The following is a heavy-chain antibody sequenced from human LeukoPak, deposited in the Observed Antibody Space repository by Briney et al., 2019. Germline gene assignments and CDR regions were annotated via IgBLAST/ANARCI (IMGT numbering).Heavy chain of an antibody. J-gene: IGHJ3*02. CDR1: GFTVNSDY. D-gene: IGHD3-16*01. CDR2: IYSGGST. CDR3: ARVGASRDGFDI. V-gene: IGHV3-53*01. Sequence: PGGSLRLSCAGPGFTVNSDYMTWVRQAPGKGLEWVSVIYSGGSTYYADSVKGRFTISRDNSKNTVYLQMNSLRAEDTAVYYCARVGASRDGFDIWGQGTMVTVSS.